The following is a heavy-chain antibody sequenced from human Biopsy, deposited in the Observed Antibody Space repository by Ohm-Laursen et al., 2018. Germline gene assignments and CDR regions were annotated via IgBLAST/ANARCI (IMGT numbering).Heavy chain of an antibody. CDR3: ARDLPSSYYYAMDV. CDR1: GGSFTGHY. CDR2: TYKGGNT. Sequence: SDTLSLTCIVSGGSFTGHYWSWIRQPAGKGLEWIGHTYKGGNTNHNPSLKSRVSMSVDTSKNQLSLTLRSVTAADTAVYYCARDLPSSYYYAMDVWGQGTTVTVSS. V-gene: IGHV4-4*07. J-gene: IGHJ6*02.